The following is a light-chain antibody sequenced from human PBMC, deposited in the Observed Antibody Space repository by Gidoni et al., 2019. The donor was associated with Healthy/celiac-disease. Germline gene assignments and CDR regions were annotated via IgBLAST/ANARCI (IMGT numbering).Light chain of an antibody. V-gene: IGKV1-27*01. Sequence: DIQMTQSPTSLSASVGDRVTIPCRASPGISNYLAWYQQKPGKVPKLLIYAAYTLQSRVPSRFSGSGSGKDFTITISSLQHEDVATYYCQKYNSAPLTFGGGTKVEIK. CDR2: AAY. CDR1: PGISNY. CDR3: QKYNSAPLT. J-gene: IGKJ4*01.